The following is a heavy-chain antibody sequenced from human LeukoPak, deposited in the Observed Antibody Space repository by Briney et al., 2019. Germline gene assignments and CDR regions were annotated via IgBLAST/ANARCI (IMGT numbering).Heavy chain of an antibody. CDR1: GGSFSGYY. CDR3: ARGRYGGNFYYYYGMDV. J-gene: IGHJ6*02. CDR2: INHSGST. D-gene: IGHD4-23*01. Sequence: SETLSLTCAVYGGSFSGYYWSWIRQPPGKGLEWIGEINHSGSTNYNPSLKSRVTISVDTSKNQFSLKLSSVTAAVTAVYYCARGRYGGNFYYYYGMDVWGQGTTVTVSS. V-gene: IGHV4-34*01.